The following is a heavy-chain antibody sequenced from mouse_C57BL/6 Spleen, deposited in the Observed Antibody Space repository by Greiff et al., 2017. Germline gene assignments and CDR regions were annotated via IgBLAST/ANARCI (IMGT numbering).Heavy chain of an antibody. D-gene: IGHD1-1*01. V-gene: IGHV1-69*01. CDR3: ARGGSYAMDY. Sequence: VQLRQPGAELVMPGASVKLSCKASGYTFTGYWMHWVKRRPGQGLEWIGAIDPSDSYTNYNQKFKGKSTLTVDKSSSTAYMQRSSLTSEDSAVYYCARGGSYAMDYWGQGTSVTVAS. CDR2: IDPSDSYT. J-gene: IGHJ4*01. CDR1: GYTFTGYW.